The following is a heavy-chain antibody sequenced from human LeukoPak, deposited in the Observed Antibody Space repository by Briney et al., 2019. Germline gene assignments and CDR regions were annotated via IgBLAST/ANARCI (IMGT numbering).Heavy chain of an antibody. J-gene: IGHJ4*02. D-gene: IGHD3-10*01. Sequence: PSETLSLTCTVSGGSISSYYWSWIRQPPGKGLEWIGYIYYSGSTNYNPSLKSRVTISVDASKNQFSLKLSSVTAADTAVYYCARARTMVRGVIDYWGQGTLVTVSS. V-gene: IGHV4-59*01. CDR3: ARARTMVRGVIDY. CDR2: IYYSGST. CDR1: GGSISSYY.